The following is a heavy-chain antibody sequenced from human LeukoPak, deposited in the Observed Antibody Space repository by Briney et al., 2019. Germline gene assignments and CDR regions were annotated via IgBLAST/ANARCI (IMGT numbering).Heavy chain of an antibody. Sequence: PSETLSLTCAVSGDSLSGYFWNWIRQPPGKGLEWIANIHYNGNTNYNPSLRSRVTISAGTSKNQFSLRLSSVTAADTAVYYCVRTGEITTVCDYWGRGTLVTVSS. D-gene: IGHD4-17*01. CDR1: GDSLSGYF. V-gene: IGHV4-59*08. CDR2: IHYNGNT. CDR3: VRTGEITTVCDY. J-gene: IGHJ4*02.